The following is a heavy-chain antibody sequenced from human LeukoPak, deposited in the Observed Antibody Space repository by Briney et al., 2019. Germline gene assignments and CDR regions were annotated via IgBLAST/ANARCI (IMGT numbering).Heavy chain of an antibody. Sequence: GGSLRLSCAASGFTVSSNYMSWVRQAPGKGLEWVSVIYSGGSTYYADSVKGRFTISRDNSKNTLYLQMNSLRAEDTAVHYCARVSGWYYFDYWGQGTLVTVSS. CDR1: GFTVSSNY. V-gene: IGHV3-53*01. CDR3: ARVSGWYYFDY. CDR2: IYSGGST. J-gene: IGHJ4*02. D-gene: IGHD2-15*01.